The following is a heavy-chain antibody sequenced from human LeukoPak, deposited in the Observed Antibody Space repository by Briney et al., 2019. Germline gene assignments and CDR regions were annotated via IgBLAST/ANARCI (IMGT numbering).Heavy chain of an antibody. CDR2: ISGSSITI. Sequence: GGSLRLSCAASGFTFSRFSLNWVRQAPGKGPEWLSYISGSSITIYYADSVKGRFTISRDNAKNSLYLQMNSLRAEDTAVYYCARATSYYYDSSGSHFDYWGQGTLVTVSS. D-gene: IGHD3-22*01. CDR3: ARATSYYYDSSGSHFDY. J-gene: IGHJ4*02. CDR1: GFTFSRFS. V-gene: IGHV3-48*04.